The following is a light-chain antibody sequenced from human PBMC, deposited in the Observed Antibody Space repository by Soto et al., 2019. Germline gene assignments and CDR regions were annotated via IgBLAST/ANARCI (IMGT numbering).Light chain of an antibody. J-gene: IGKJ3*01. V-gene: IGKV1-12*01. CDR1: EDISTW. Sequence: DIQMTQSPSSVSASVGDRVTITCRASEDISTWLAWYQQQPGKAPKLLIYAASSLQSGVPSRFSGSGSGTEFTLTISSLQPEDFATYSCQQSGSFPLFTFGPGTKVDIK. CDR2: AAS. CDR3: QQSGSFPLFT.